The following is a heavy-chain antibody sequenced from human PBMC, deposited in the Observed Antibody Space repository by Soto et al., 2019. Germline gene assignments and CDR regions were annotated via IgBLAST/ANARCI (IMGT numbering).Heavy chain of an antibody. CDR3: ARDRRGWELLFGSGEPDFDY. D-gene: IGHD1-26*01. V-gene: IGHV1-18*01. CDR1: GYTCTSYG. CDR2: ISAYNGNT. J-gene: IGHJ4*02. Sequence: QVQLVQSGAEVKKPGASVKVSCKASGYTCTSYGISWVRQAPGQGLEWMGWISAYNGNTNYAQKLQGRVTMTTDTSTSTAYMELRSLRSDDTAVYYCARDRRGWELLFGSGEPDFDYWGQGTLVTVSS.